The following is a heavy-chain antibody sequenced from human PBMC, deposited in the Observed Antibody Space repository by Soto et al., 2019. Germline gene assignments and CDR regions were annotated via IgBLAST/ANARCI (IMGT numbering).Heavy chain of an antibody. Sequence: EVQLVQSGGGLVQPGGSLRLSCVGSGFTFTDFYMNWVRQAPGKGLEWVANIRPDGTETNYVESVRGRFTTSRDNAKNSLFLQINSLRADDTALYVCASWGGHDYNYWGQGILVTVSS. CDR1: GFTFTDFY. CDR2: IRPDGTET. V-gene: IGHV3-7*03. CDR3: ASWGGHDYNY. J-gene: IGHJ4*02. D-gene: IGHD4-4*01.